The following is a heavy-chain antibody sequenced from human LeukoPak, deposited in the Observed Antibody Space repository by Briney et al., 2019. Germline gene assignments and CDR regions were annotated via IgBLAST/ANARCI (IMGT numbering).Heavy chain of an antibody. CDR3: ASSTQISKYADY. J-gene: IGHJ4*02. Sequence: GGSLRLSCAASGFIFSGYWMHWVRQAPGKGLVWLSRIKNDGSITTYADSVRGRFTISRDNAKSTLYLQMNSLRAEDTAVYYCASSTQISKYADYWGQGALVTVSS. CDR2: IKNDGSIT. V-gene: IGHV3-74*01. D-gene: IGHD2-2*01. CDR1: GFIFSGYW.